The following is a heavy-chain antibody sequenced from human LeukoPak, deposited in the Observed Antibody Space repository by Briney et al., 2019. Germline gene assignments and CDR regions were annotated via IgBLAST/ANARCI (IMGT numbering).Heavy chain of an antibody. CDR2: MNTNTGNP. Sequence: ASVKVSCKASGYTFTNYAMNWVRQAPGQGLEWMGWMNTNTGNPTYAQGFTGRFVFSLDTSVSTAYLQISNLKTEDTAVYYCAVLSYDSSGYYYPFDYWGQGTLVTVSS. D-gene: IGHD3-22*01. CDR3: AVLSYDSSGYYYPFDY. V-gene: IGHV7-4-1*02. J-gene: IGHJ4*02. CDR1: GYTFTNYA.